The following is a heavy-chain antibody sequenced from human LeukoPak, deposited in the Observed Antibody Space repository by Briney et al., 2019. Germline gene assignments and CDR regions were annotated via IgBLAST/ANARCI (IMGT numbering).Heavy chain of an antibody. V-gene: IGHV3-74*01. Sequence: GGSLRLSCAASGFTFSAYWMHWVRQAPGEGLMWLSRISSDGTTAYYADSVKGRFTISRDNAKNTLYLQMNSLKPEDTAVYYCARPHTGFDSWGQGTLVTVSS. CDR1: GFTFSAYW. CDR3: ARPHTGFDS. CDR2: ISSDGTTA. J-gene: IGHJ4*02.